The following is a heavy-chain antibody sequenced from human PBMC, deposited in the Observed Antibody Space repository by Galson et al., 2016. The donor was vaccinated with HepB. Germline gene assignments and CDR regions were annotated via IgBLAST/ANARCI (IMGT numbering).Heavy chain of an antibody. D-gene: IGHD4-11*01. CDR3: AGQPEYYSNNNWFDP. V-gene: IGHV4-31*03. CDR1: GGSISSAGYY. CDR2: IYYSGST. J-gene: IGHJ5*02. Sequence: TLSLTCTVSGGSISSAGYYWSWIRQHPGKGLEWIGYIYYSGSTYYNPSLKSRVTISVDTSKNQFSLKLSSVTAADTAVYYCAGQPEYYSNNNWFDPWGQGTLVTVSS.